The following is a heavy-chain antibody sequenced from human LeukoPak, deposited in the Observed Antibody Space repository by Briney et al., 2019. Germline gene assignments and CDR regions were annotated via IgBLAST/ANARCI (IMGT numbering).Heavy chain of an antibody. CDR2: ISGSGGST. Sequence: PGGSLRLSCAASGFTFSSYAMSWVRQAPGKGLEWVSAISGSGGSTYYADSAKGRFTISRDNSKNTLYLQMNSLRAEDTAVYYCAKCQGHGSGNPEYGRDVWGQGTTVTVSS. CDR3: AKCQGHGSGNPEYGRDV. CDR1: GFTFSSYA. V-gene: IGHV3-23*01. D-gene: IGHD3-10*01. J-gene: IGHJ6*02.